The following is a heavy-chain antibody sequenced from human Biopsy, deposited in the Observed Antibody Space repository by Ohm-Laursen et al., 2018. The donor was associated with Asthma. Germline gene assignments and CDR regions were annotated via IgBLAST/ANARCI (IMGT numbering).Heavy chain of an antibody. CDR3: ARTFHFWSPYHAEHYQL. D-gene: IGHD3-3*02. V-gene: IGHV3-30-3*01. CDR2: IFFDGSNK. CDR1: GFTFSNYV. J-gene: IGHJ1*01. Sequence: RSLRLSCAASGFTFSNYVMHWVRQAPGKGLEWVAGIFFDGSNKYYADSVKGRFTISRDNAKNSLYLQMNSLRAEDTAVYYCARTFHFWSPYHAEHYQLWGQGTLVTVPS.